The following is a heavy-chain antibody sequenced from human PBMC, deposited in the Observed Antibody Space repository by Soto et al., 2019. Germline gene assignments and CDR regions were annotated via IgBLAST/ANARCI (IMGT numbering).Heavy chain of an antibody. CDR1: GGSISSSSYY. D-gene: IGHD4-17*01. V-gene: IGHV4-39*01. CDR3: ARHMSKVTQKWFDP. J-gene: IGHJ5*02. CDR2: IYYSGST. Sequence: SETLSLTCTVSGGSISSSSYYWGWIRQPPGKGLEWIGSIYYSGSTYYNPSLKSRVTISVDTSKNQFSLKLSSVTAADTAVYYCARHMSKVTQKWFDPWGQGTLVTVSS.